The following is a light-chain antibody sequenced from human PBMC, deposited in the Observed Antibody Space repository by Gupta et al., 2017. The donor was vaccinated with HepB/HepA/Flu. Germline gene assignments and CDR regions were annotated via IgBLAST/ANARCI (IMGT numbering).Light chain of an antibody. CDR2: DDN. Sequence: FLLPQPHSVSGSPGWTVTISCTRSSRSIARNFVQWCQQRPAGAPTPVIYDDNQSTSGVPDRFSGSIESSSNSAPPTISGQEAEDEDDYYCQSYDNNKRVFGGGTKLTVL. V-gene: IGLV6-57*03. CDR3: QSYDNNKRV. J-gene: IGLJ3*02. CDR1: SRSIARNF.